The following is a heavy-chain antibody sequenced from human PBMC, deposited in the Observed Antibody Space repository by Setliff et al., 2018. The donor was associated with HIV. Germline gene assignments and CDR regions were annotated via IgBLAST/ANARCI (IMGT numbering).Heavy chain of an antibody. V-gene: IGHV4-4*08. CDR2: IYTSGST. CDR1: GGSMSTYY. CDR3: ARNDAFDI. J-gene: IGHJ3*02. Sequence: KPSETLSLTCTVSGGSMSTYYWSWIRQPPGKGLEWIGYIYTSGSTNYNPSLRSRVTISVDTSKNQFSLKLSSVTAADTAVYYCARNDAFDIWGQGTLVTVSS.